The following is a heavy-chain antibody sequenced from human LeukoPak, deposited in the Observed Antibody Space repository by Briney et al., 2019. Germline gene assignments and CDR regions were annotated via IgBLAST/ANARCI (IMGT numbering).Heavy chain of an antibody. V-gene: IGHV4-4*07. D-gene: IGHD4-17*01. CDR3: ARDWATVTSYWFDP. J-gene: IGHJ5*02. Sequence: SETLSLTCTVSGDSINSSYWTWIRQPAGKGLEWIGRIYISGTTNYNPSLKSRVFMSIDTSKNQFSLKVRSVTAADTAVYYCARDWATVTSYWFDPWGPGTLVTGSS. CDR2: IYISGTT. CDR1: GDSINSSY.